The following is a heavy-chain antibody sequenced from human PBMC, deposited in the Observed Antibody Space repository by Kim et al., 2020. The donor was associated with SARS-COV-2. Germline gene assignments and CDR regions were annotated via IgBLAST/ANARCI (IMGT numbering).Heavy chain of an antibody. CDR2: ISWNSGTT. V-gene: IGHV3-23*01. D-gene: IGHD3-16*01. J-gene: IGHJ4*02. CDR3: AKDREFVGPTDYFDY. CDR1: GFTFGDYA. Sequence: GGSLRLSCAASGFTFGDYAMSWVRQAPGKGLEWVSGISWNSGTTDYADSVKGRFTISRDNAKNTLYLQMNSLRAEDTAVYYCAKDREFVGPTDYFDYWGQGTLVTVSS.